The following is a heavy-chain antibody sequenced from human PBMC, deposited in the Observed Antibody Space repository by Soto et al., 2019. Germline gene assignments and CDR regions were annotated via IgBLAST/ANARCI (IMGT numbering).Heavy chain of an antibody. D-gene: IGHD2-2*01. CDR3: ARGDIVVVPAGGYWFDP. CDR1: GGSISSGDYY. CDR2: IYYSGST. V-gene: IGHV4-30-4*01. Sequence: PSETLSLTCTVSGGSISSGDYYWSWIRHPPGKGLEWIGYIYYSGSTYYNPSLKSRVTISVDTSKNQFSLKLSSVTAADTAVYYCARGDIVVVPAGGYWFDPWGQGSLVTF. J-gene: IGHJ5*02.